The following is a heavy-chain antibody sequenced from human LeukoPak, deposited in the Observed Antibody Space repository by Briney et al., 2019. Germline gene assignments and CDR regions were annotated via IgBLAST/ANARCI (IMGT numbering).Heavy chain of an antibody. J-gene: IGHJ6*03. CDR1: GYTFTSYD. V-gene: IGHV1-8*01. Sequence: ASVKVSCKASGYTFTSYDINWVRQATGQGLEWMGWMNPNSGNTGYAQKFKGRVTMTTDTSTNTAYMELRSLRSDDTAVYYCARGHLGVIYYYMDVWGKGTTVTISS. CDR2: MNPNSGNT. D-gene: IGHD2-21*01. CDR3: ARGHLGVIYYYMDV.